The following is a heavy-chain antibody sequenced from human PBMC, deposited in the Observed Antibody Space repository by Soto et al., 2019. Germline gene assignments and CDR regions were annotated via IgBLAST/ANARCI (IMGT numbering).Heavy chain of an antibody. J-gene: IGHJ4*02. D-gene: IGHD3-3*01. CDR2: INHSGST. CDR1: GGSFSGYY. CDR3: ARGRLRFLEWPIDY. V-gene: IGHV4-34*01. Sequence: SETLSLTCAVYGGSFSGYYWSWIRQPPGKGLEWIGEINHSGSTNYNPSLKSRVTISVDTSKNQFSLKLSSVTAADTAVYYCARGRLRFLEWPIDYWGQGTLVTVSS.